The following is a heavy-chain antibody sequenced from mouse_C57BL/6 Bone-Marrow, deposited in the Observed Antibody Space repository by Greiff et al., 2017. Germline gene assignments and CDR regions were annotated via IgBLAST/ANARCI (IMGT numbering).Heavy chain of an antibody. CDR2: IWWDDDK. CDR1: GFSLSTFGMG. CDR3: ARMANGYFDY. Sequence: QVTLKESGPGILQPSQTLSLTCSFSGFSLSTFGMGVGWLRQPPGKGLVWLAHIWWDDDKYYNPALKSRPTISKNTSKTQEFLKIANVNTADTAKYYYARMANGYFDYWGQGTTLTVSS. J-gene: IGHJ2*01. V-gene: IGHV8-8*01.